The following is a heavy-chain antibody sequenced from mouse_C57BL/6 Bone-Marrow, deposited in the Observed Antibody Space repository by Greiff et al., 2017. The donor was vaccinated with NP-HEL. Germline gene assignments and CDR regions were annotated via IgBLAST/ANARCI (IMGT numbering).Heavy chain of an antibody. CDR2: INPSTGGT. D-gene: IGHD4-1*01. Sequence: DVQLQESGPELVKPGASVKISCKASGYSFTGYYMNWVKQSPEKSLEWIGEINPSTGGTTYNQKFKAKATLTVDKSSSTAYMQLKSLTSEDSAVYYCARGSANWDVGYWYFDVWGTGTTVTVSS. V-gene: IGHV1-42*01. CDR3: ARGSANWDVGYWYFDV. J-gene: IGHJ1*03. CDR1: GYSFTGYY.